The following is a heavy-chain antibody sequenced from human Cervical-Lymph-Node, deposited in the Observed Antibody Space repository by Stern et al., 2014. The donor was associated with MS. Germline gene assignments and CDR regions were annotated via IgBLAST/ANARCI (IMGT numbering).Heavy chain of an antibody. J-gene: IGHJ5*02. CDR1: GYSFRSYW. D-gene: IGHD4-17*01. V-gene: IGHV5-51*03. Sequence: EVQLVQSGAEVKKPGESLKISCKGSGYSFRSYWIGWVRQMPGKGLEWMGIIWPDDSDTRYNPYFQGQVTISADKSISTAFLQWSSLKASDTAKYYCVRRYTIGDEDESWGQGTLVVVSS. CDR3: VRRYTIGDEDES. CDR2: IWPDDSDT.